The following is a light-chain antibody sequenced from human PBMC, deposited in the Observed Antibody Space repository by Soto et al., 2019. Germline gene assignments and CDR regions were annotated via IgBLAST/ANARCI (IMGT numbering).Light chain of an antibody. CDR1: QSVTRNQ. CDR2: GAS. CDR3: QQYGGLPRT. J-gene: IGKJ1*01. V-gene: IGKV3-20*01. Sequence: IAWTQSPATLSLSPGERATLSCRASQSVTRNQLAWFQQKPGQAPRLLIYGASNRATGIPDRFSGSGSGTDFTLTISRLEPEDFAVYYCQQYGGLPRTFGQGTKVEIK.